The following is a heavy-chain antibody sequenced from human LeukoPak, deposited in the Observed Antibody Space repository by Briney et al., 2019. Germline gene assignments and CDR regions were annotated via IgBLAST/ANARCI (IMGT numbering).Heavy chain of an antibody. D-gene: IGHD6-19*01. Sequence: SETLSLTCAVYGGSFSGYYCSWIRQPPGKGLEWIGEINHSGSTNYNPSLKSRVTISVDTSKNQFSLKLSSVTAADTAVYYCAREAGYSSGWLDYWGQGTLVTVSS. CDR1: GGSFSGYY. J-gene: IGHJ4*02. CDR3: AREAGYSSGWLDY. CDR2: INHSGST. V-gene: IGHV4-34*01.